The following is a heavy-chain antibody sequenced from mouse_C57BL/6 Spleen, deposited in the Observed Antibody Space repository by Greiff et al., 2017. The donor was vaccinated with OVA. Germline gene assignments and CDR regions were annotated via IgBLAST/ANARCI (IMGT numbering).Heavy chain of an antibody. J-gene: IGHJ2*01. Sequence: VQLQQSGAELVRPGASVKLSCTASGFNIKAYYMHWVKQRPEQGLEWIGRIDPEDGDTEYAPKFQGKATMTADTSSNTAYLQLSSLTSEDTAVYYCTYYGYDEDYFDYWGQGTTLTVSS. CDR1: GFNIKAYY. V-gene: IGHV14-1*01. CDR2: IDPEDGDT. D-gene: IGHD2-2*01. CDR3: TYYGYDEDYFDY.